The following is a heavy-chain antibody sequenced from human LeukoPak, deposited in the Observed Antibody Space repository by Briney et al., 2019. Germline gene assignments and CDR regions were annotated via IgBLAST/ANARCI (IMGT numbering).Heavy chain of an antibody. CDR2: IYYSGST. V-gene: IGHV4-59*01. CDR1: GGSISSYY. CDR3: ARARDGYILGAFDY. J-gene: IGHJ4*02. Sequence: SETLSLTCTVSGGSISSYYWSWIRQPPGKGLEWIGYIYYSGSTNYNPSLKSRVTISVDTSKNQFSLKLSSVTAADTAVYYCARARDGYILGAFDYWGQGSLVTVSS. D-gene: IGHD5-24*01.